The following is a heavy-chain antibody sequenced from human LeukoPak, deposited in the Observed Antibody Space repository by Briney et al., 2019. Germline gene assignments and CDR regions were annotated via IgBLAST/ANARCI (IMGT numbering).Heavy chain of an antibody. CDR2: VWYDGTNK. V-gene: IGHV3-30*02. D-gene: IGHD3-10*01. J-gene: IGHJ4*02. CDR1: GFIFGSYG. Sequence: GGSLRLSCAASGFIFGSYGMHWVRQAPGKGLEWVAFVWYDGTNKYYADSVKGRFTISRDNPKNTLYLQINSLRPKDTAVYYCAKDLSGLWFGDPKEFDYWGQGTLATVSS. CDR3: AKDLSGLWFGDPKEFDY.